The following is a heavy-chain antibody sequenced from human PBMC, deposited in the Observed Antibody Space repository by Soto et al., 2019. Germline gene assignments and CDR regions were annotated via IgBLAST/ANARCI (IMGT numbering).Heavy chain of an antibody. CDR3: AIPHYDILTGPTIDY. J-gene: IGHJ4*02. Sequence: ASVKVSCKASGYTFTSYGISWVRQAPGQGLEWMGWIIAYNGNANYAQKLQGRVTMTTDTSTSTAYMELSSLRSDDTAVYYCAIPHYDILTGPTIDYWGQGTLVTVSS. D-gene: IGHD3-9*01. CDR1: GYTFTSYG. V-gene: IGHV1-18*01. CDR2: IIAYNGNA.